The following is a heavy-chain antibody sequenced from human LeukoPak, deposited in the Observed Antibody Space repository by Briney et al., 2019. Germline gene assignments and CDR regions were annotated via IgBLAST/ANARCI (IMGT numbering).Heavy chain of an antibody. CDR3: ARPERGYSYGAYYYGMDV. CDR2: NHPKSGGT. V-gene: IGHV1-2*02. D-gene: IGHD5-18*01. J-gene: IGHJ6*02. CDR1: GYTXADYY. Sequence: ASVKVPCKASGYTXADYYIHGVRLAPGQGLEWVGWNHPKSGGTNYAQKFQGRVTMTRDTSTSTVYMELSSLRSEDTAVYYCARPERGYSYGAYYYGMDVWGQGTTVTVSS.